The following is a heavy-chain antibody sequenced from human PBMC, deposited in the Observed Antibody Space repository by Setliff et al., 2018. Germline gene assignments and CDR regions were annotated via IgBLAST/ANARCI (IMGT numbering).Heavy chain of an antibody. CDR2: IWFDGSKE. J-gene: IGHJ4*02. D-gene: IGHD4-17*01. CDR1: GFTFSKAW. Sequence: GGSLRLSCEGYGFTFSKAWMSWVRQAPGKGLEWVAVIWFDGSKEFYADSVKGRFAISRDNPKNALYLQINSLRDEDTAVYYCAKEMTTYSGFDCWGQGTLVTVSS. V-gene: IGHV3-33*03. CDR3: AKEMTTYSGFDC.